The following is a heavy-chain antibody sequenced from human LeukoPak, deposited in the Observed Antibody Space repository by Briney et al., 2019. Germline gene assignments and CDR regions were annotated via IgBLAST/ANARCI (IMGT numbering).Heavy chain of an antibody. CDR1: GGSFSGYY. V-gene: IGHV4-34*01. CDR3: ARLEYSSSSPLDYYYYMDV. J-gene: IGHJ6*03. Sequence: PSETLSLTCAVYGGSFSGYYWSWIRQPPGKGLEWIGEINHSGSTNYNPSLKSRVTISVDTSKNQFSLKLSSVTAADTAVYYCARLEYSSSSPLDYYYYMDVWGKGTTVTVSS. D-gene: IGHD6-6*01. CDR2: INHSGST.